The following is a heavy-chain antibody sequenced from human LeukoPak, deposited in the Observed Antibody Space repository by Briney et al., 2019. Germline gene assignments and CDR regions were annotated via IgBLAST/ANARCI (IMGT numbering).Heavy chain of an antibody. CDR2: INWNGGST. J-gene: IGHJ5*02. CDR3: ARRHTTNWYNWFDP. V-gene: IGHV3-20*04. Sequence: GGSLRLSCAASGFTFDDYGMSWVRQAPGKGLEWVSDINWNGGSTDYADSVKGRFTISRHNAKNSLYLHMSSLRDEDTAFYYCARRHTTNWYNWFDPWGQGTLVIVSS. D-gene: IGHD1-1*01. CDR1: GFTFDDYG.